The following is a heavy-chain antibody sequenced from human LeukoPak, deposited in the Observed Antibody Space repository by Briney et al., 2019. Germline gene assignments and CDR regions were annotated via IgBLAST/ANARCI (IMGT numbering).Heavy chain of an antibody. CDR1: GFTFSSYG. V-gene: IGHV3-33*01. CDR2: IWYDGSNK. CDR3: ARDDTYGQGGNDY. J-gene: IGHJ4*02. D-gene: IGHD5-18*01. Sequence: GGSLRLSCAASGFTFSSYGMNWVRQAPGKGLEWVAVIWYDGSNKYYADSVKGRFTISRDNSKNTLYLQMNSLRVEDTAVYYCARDDTYGQGGNDYWGQGTLVTVSS.